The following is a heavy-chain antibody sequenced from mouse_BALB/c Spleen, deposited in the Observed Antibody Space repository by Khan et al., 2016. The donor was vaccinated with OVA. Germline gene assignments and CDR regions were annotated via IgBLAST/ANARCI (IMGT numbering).Heavy chain of an antibody. CDR3: ARAYYANYREAMDY. D-gene: IGHD2-10*01. CDR1: GFSLTGYG. J-gene: IGHJ4*01. CDR2: IWGDGSI. Sequence: QVQLKESGPGLVAPSQSLSITCTVSGFSLTGYGVNWVRQPPGKGPERLGLIWGDGSIDYNSALKSRLRITKDNSKSQVFLKMSSLQTDDTARYYCARAYYANYREAMDYWGLGNSVTVSS. V-gene: IGHV2-6-7*01.